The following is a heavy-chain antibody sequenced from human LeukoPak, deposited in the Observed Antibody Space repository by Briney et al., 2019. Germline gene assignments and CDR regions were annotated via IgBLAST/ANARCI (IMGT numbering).Heavy chain of an antibody. CDR2: IFYSGST. V-gene: IGHV4-39*02. D-gene: IGHD2/OR15-2a*01. J-gene: IGHJ6*02. CDR1: GGSISSSRYY. Sequence: SETLSLTCTVSGGSISSSRYYWGWIRQPPGKGLEWIGSIFYSGSTYYNASLKSRVTLSIDTSKNQFSLRLSSVTAADTAVYYCARDSALLYYYGMDIWGQGTTVTVSS. CDR3: ARDSALLYYYGMDI.